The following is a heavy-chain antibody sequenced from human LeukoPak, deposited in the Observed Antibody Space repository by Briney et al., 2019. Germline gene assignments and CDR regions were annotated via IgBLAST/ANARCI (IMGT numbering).Heavy chain of an antibody. CDR1: GGSISSYY. J-gene: IGHJ4*02. Sequence: SETLSLTCTVSGGSISSYYWAWIRQPPGRGLEYIGHIYYTGNTDYNPSLKSRVTISVDTSKNQFSLKFNSVTAADTALYYRARWYCTSGTCYYLDHWGQGTLVTVSS. D-gene: IGHD2-2*01. CDR3: ARWYCTSGTCYYLDH. CDR2: IYYTGNT. V-gene: IGHV4-59*01.